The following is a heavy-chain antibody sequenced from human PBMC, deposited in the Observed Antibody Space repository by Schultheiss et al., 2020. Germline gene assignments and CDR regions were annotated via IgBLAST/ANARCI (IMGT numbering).Heavy chain of an antibody. D-gene: IGHD2-15*01. CDR2: IWYDGSNK. CDR1: GFSFKNYG. Sequence: GGSLRLSCAASGFSFKNYGMHWVRQAPGKGLEWVAGIWYDGSNKNYADSVKGRFTISRDNSKNKVYVQMNSLRAEDTAVYYCARDRWTPGGTYSNYFDYWGQGALVTVSS. V-gene: IGHV3-33*01. J-gene: IGHJ4*02. CDR3: ARDRWTPGGTYSNYFDY.